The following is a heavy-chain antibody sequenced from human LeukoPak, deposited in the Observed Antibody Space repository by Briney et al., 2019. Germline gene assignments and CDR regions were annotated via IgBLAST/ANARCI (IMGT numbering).Heavy chain of an antibody. CDR3: ARDQAGTTNAIDY. J-gene: IGHJ4*02. D-gene: IGHD1/OR15-1a*01. CDR1: GFTFSDYG. V-gene: IGHV3-33*01. CDR2: IWYDGSNK. Sequence: GGSLRLSCAASGFTFSDYGMYWVRQAPGKRLEWVTVIWYDGSNKYYADSVKGRFTISRDNAKNTLYLQMNSLRAEDTAVYYCARDQAGTTNAIDYWGQGTLVTVSS.